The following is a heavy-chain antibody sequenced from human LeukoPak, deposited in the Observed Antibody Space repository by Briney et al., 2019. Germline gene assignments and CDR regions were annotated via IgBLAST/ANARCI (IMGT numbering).Heavy chain of an antibody. J-gene: IGHJ4*02. CDR1: GGSISSSSYY. Sequence: SETLSLTCTVPGGSISSSSYYWGWIRQPPGDGLEWHGCIYYSGSTYYNPSLKSRVTISVDTSKNQFSLKLSSVTAADTAVYYCARRPIHCSGGSCYFTGFDYWGQGTLVTVSS. V-gene: IGHV4-39*01. CDR2: IYYSGST. D-gene: IGHD2-15*01. CDR3: ARRPIHCSGGSCYFTGFDY.